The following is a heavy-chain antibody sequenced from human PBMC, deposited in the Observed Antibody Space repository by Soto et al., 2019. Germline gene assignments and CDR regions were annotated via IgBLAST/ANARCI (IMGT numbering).Heavy chain of an antibody. J-gene: IGHJ4*02. CDR3: ARGGSSWARFDY. Sequence: QVQLVQSGAEVRKPGSSVKVSCKAFGGTFRNFAFSWVRQAPGQGLEWMGGVIPIFGSANYAQKFQGRVTITADESTSSAYMQLNSLRHEDTAVYFRARGGSSWARFDYWGQGTLVTVSS. CDR2: VIPIFGSA. CDR1: GGTFRNFA. D-gene: IGHD6-13*01. V-gene: IGHV1-69*01.